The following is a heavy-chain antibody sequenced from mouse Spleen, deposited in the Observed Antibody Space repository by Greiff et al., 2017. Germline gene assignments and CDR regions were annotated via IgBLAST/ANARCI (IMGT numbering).Heavy chain of an antibody. J-gene: IGHJ3*01. D-gene: IGHD2-4*01. V-gene: IGHV3-6*01. CDR1: GYSITSGYY. Sequence: EVQLQESGPGLVKPSQSLSLTCSVTGYSITSGYYWNWIRQFPGNKLEWMGYISYDGSNNYNPSLKNRISITRDTSKNQFFLKLNSVTTEDTATYYCARGLRWFAYWGQGTLVTVSA. CDR3: ARGLRWFAY. CDR2: ISYDGSN.